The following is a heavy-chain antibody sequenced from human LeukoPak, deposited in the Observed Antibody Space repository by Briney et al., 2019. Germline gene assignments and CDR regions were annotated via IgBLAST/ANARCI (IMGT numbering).Heavy chain of an antibody. Sequence: GGSLRLSCAASGFTFSSYAMHWVRQAPGKGLEWVAVISYDGSNKYYADSVKGRFTISRDNSKNTLYLQMNSLRAEDTAVYYCARDGGDQGYYFDYWGQGTLVTVSS. J-gene: IGHJ4*02. CDR2: ISYDGSNK. D-gene: IGHD2-21*01. CDR3: ARDGGDQGYYFDY. CDR1: GFTFSSYA. V-gene: IGHV3-30-3*01.